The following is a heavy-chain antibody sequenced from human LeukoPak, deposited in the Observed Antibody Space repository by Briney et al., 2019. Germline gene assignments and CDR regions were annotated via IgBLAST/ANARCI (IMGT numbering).Heavy chain of an antibody. CDR3: ARAPSGYGSGTYYSHYMDV. CDR2: IYYSGST. D-gene: IGHD3-10*01. V-gene: IGHV4-59*08. CDR1: GGSISSYY. Sequence: SETLSLTCTVSGGSISSYYWSWIRQPPGKGLEWIGYIYYSGSTNYNPSLKSRVAISEDMSKNQFSLKLSSVTAADTAVYYCARAPSGYGSGTYYSHYMDVWGTGTTVTVSS. J-gene: IGHJ6*03.